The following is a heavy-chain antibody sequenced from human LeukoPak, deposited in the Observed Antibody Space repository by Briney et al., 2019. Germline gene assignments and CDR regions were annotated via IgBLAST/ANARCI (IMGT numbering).Heavy chain of an antibody. V-gene: IGHV3-30*18. CDR1: GFTFSNYG. J-gene: IGHJ4*02. CDR2: ISSDGTTK. D-gene: IGHD2-15*01. CDR3: AKLPTMIAATSPNY. Sequence: GRSLRLSCEASGFTFSNYGMHWVRQAPGKGLEWVAVISSDGTTKYYADSVKGRFTISRDNSKNTLYLQMNTLRVGDTAVYFCAKLPTMIAATSPNYWGQGTLVTVSS.